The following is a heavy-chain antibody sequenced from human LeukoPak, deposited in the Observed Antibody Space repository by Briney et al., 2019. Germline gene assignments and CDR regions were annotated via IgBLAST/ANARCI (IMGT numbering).Heavy chain of an antibody. CDR3: ARVYRSSSGYCFDY. V-gene: IGHV3-7*01. D-gene: IGHD6-6*01. J-gene: IGHJ4*02. CDR2: IKQDGSEK. CDR1: GFTSSSYW. Sequence: PGGSLRLSCAASGFTSSSYWMSWVRQAPGKGLEWVANIKQDGSEKYYVDSVKGRFTISRDNAKNSLYMQMKSLRAEDTAVYYCARVYRSSSGYCFDYWGQGTLVTVSS.